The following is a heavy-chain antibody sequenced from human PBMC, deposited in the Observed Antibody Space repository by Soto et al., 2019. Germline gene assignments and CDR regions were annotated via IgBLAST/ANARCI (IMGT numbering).Heavy chain of an antibody. D-gene: IGHD7-27*01. J-gene: IGHJ4*02. CDR2: IYETGAT. Sequence: SETPSLTCSVSGGSISRGGYYWSWIRQRPGEGLQYIGYIYETGATYYKPSLKSRISISADTSKNQFTLKLNSVTAADTAVYYCARIAVPGASYWGQGTLVTVSS. CDR3: ARIAVPGASY. V-gene: IGHV4-31*03. CDR1: GGSISRGGYY.